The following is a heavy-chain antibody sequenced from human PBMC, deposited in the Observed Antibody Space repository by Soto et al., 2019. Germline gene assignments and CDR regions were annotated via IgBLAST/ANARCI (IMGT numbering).Heavy chain of an antibody. CDR3: ARDRGLYDYVWGSYRSNWFDP. CDR1: GGSISSGGYY. CDR2: IYYSGST. V-gene: IGHV4-31*02. D-gene: IGHD3-16*02. Sequence: LCGGSISSGGYYWSWIRQHPGKGLEWIGYIYYSGSTYYNPSLKSRVTISVDTSKNQFSLKLSSVTAADTAVYYCARDRGLYDYVWGSYRSNWFDPWGQGTLVTVSS. J-gene: IGHJ5*02.